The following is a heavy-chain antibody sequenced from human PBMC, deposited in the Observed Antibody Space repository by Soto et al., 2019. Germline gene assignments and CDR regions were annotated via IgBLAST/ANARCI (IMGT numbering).Heavy chain of an antibody. CDR3: VRDRYSSSGWFDP. CDR2: TYYRSRFFS. V-gene: IGHV6-1*01. CDR1: GDSVSSYSAA. D-gene: IGHD3-10*01. Sequence: SQTLSLTCAISGDSVSSYSAAWSWIRQSPSGGLEWLGRTYYRSRFFSDYAESVKSRIIINPDTSKNQFSLQLKSVTPEGTAVYYCVRDRYSSSGWFDPWGQGTPVTVSS. J-gene: IGHJ5*02.